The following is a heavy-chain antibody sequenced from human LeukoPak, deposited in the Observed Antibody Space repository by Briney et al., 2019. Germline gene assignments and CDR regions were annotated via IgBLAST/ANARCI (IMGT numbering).Heavy chain of an antibody. V-gene: IGHV4-59*01. CDR3: ARTGYSSGWYFDY. Sequence: SETLSLTCTVSGGSISSYYWSWIRQSPGKGLEWIGYIYYSGSTNYNPSLKSRVTISVDTSKNQFSLKLSSVTAADTAVYYCARTGYSSGWYFDYWGQGTLVTVSS. D-gene: IGHD6-19*01. CDR2: IYYSGST. CDR1: GGSISSYY. J-gene: IGHJ4*02.